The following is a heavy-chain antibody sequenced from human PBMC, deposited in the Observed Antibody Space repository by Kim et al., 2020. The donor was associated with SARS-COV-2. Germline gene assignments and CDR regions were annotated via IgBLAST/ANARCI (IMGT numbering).Heavy chain of an antibody. CDR1: GCSFSSYY. J-gene: IGHJ4*02. V-gene: IGHV4-59*01. CDR2: IYYSGST. CDR3: ARGFDY. Sequence: SETLSLTCTVSGCSFSSYYWSWIRQPPGKGLEWIGYIYYSGSTNYNPSLKSRVTISVDTSKNQFSLKLSSVTAADTAVYYCARGFDYWGQGTLATV.